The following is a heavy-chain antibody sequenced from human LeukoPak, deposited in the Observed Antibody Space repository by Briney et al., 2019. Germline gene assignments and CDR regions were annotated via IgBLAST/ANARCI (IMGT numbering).Heavy chain of an antibody. Sequence: GGSLRLSCAASGYIFGGYAMHWVRQAPGKGLQWLAVISYDGGKTYYADSVEGRFTISRDNSKSTVYLEINSLRSEDTAIYYCARGFNDFWSGSQLEYWGQGTLVTVSS. V-gene: IGHV3-30-3*01. D-gene: IGHD3-3*01. CDR3: ARGFNDFWSGSQLEY. J-gene: IGHJ4*02. CDR2: ISYDGGKT. CDR1: GYIFGGYA.